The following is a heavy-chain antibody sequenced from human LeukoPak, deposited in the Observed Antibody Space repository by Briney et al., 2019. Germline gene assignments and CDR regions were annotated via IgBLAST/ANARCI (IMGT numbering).Heavy chain of an antibody. CDR1: GFSFISYG. V-gene: IGHV3-30*18. Sequence: PGGSLRLSCAASGFSFISYGMNWVRQAPGKGLEWVGVISDDGRNKKYADSVKGRFTISRDNSKDTLYLQMNSLRDEDTAVYYCAKRPSDYGDYVTYFDYWGQGTLVTVSS. CDR2: ISDDGRNK. J-gene: IGHJ4*02. D-gene: IGHD4-17*01. CDR3: AKRPSDYGDYVTYFDY.